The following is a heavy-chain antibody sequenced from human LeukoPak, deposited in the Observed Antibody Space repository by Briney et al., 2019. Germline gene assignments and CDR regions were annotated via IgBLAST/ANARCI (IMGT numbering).Heavy chain of an antibody. Sequence: ASVKVSCKASGYTFTSYGISWVRQAPGQGLEWMGWINPYSDAINYPQKFQGRVTMTSDTSISTAYMELSRLTSDDTAVYYCARAPYYYDTTHFDYWGQGTLVTVSS. CDR3: ARAPYYYDTTHFDY. J-gene: IGHJ4*02. D-gene: IGHD3-22*01. V-gene: IGHV1-2*02. CDR1: GYTFTSYG. CDR2: INPYSDAI.